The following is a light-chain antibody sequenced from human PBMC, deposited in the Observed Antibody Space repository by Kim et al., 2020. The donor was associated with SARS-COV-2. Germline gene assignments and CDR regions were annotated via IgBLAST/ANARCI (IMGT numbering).Light chain of an antibody. Sequence: SPGQTARNSCSGDVLAKQYGYWYQQRPGQAPAMVRYNGRERPSGIPERFSGSSSGTTVTLTISGVQAEDEADYYCQSIDISGTYILFGGGTQLTVL. J-gene: IGLJ2*01. CDR1: VLAKQY. CDR2: NGR. CDR3: QSIDISGTYIL. V-gene: IGLV3-25*03.